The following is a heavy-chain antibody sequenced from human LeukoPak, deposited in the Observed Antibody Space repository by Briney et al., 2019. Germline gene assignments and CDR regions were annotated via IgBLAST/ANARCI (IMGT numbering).Heavy chain of an antibody. Sequence: GGSLRLSCAASGFTFDDYGMSWVRQAPGKGLEWVSGVNWNGGSTGYADSVKGRFTISRDNAKNSLFLQMNSLRAEDTALYYCVRAPLYYYDSSGYPLLNAFDIWGQGTMVTVSS. CDR1: GFTFDDYG. CDR3: VRAPLYYYDSSGYPLLNAFDI. D-gene: IGHD3-22*01. V-gene: IGHV3-20*04. CDR2: VNWNGGST. J-gene: IGHJ3*02.